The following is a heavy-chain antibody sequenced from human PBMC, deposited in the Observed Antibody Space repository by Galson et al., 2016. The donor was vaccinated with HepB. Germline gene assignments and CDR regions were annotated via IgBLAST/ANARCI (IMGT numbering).Heavy chain of an antibody. CDR1: GYTFTSYG. J-gene: IGHJ3*02. CDR2: ISAYNGNT. D-gene: IGHD4-17*01. CDR3: AGADDSGDYVGAFDI. Sequence: SVKVSCKASGYTFTSYGISWVGQAPGQGLECMGWISAYNGNTNYAQKLQGRVTMTTDTSTSTAYMELRSVRSDDTAGYYCAGADDSGDYVGAFDIWGRGTMVTVSA. V-gene: IGHV1-18*01.